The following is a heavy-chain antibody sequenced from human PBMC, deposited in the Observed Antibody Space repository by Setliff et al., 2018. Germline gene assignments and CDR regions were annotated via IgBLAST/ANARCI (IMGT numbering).Heavy chain of an antibody. Sequence: SETLSLTCSVSGGSISPYFWSWIRQPPGKGLEWIGYIYHNGNTNFNPSLKTRVTMSVDTSENQFALNLTSVTAADTAVYYCVRDRTAYSYGLDVWGQGITVTVSS. CDR1: GGSISPYF. J-gene: IGHJ6*02. CDR2: IYHNGNT. V-gene: IGHV4-59*01. CDR3: VRDRTAYSYGLDV. D-gene: IGHD5-18*01.